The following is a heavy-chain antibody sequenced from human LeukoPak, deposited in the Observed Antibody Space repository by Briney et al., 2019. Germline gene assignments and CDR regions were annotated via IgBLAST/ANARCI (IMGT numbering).Heavy chain of an antibody. D-gene: IGHD2-2*01. CDR3: ARSNEDIVVVPAAIIHWFDP. Sequence: SETLSLTCTVSGGSISSSSYYWSWIRQPPGKGLEWIGYIYYSGSTNYNPSLKSRVTISVDTSKNQFSLKLSSVTAADTAVYYCARSNEDIVVVPAAIIHWFDPWGQGTLVTVSS. CDR2: IYYSGST. CDR1: GGSISSSSYY. J-gene: IGHJ5*02. V-gene: IGHV4-61*01.